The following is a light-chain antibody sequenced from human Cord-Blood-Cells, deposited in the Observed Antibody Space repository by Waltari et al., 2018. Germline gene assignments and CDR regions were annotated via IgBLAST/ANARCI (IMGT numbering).Light chain of an antibody. CDR2: DAS. Sequence: EIVFTHSPATLSLSPGERATLSCRARQCVSSYLAWYQQKPGQAPRLLIYDASNRATGIPARFSGRGSGPAFTLTISNRGPEDLAVYYCQQPSNWALTSGGGTKVEIQ. CDR3: QQPSNWALT. V-gene: IGKV3-11*01. J-gene: IGKJ4*01. CDR1: QCVSSY.